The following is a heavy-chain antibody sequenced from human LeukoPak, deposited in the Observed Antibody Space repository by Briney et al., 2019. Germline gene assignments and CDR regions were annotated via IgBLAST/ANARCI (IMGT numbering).Heavy chain of an antibody. D-gene: IGHD1-26*01. CDR2: ISGSGGST. CDR3: ARNPPRYFN. CDR1: GFTFSTYA. J-gene: IGHJ4*02. V-gene: IGHV3-23*01. Sequence: GGSLRLSCATSGFTFSTYAMSWVRQAPGKGLEWVSAISGSGGSTYYADSVKGRFTISRDNAKNSLYLQMNSLRAEDTAVYYCARNPPRYFNWGQGTLVTVSS.